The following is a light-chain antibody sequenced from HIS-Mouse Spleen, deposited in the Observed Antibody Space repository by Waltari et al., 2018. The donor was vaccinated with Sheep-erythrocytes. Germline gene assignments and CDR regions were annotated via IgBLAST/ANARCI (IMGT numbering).Light chain of an antibody. V-gene: IGKV1-39*01. CDR3: QQSYSTPQFT. CDR1: QSISRY. Sequence: DIQMTQSPSSLSASVGHRVTITCRATQSISRYLNWYQQKPGQAPKPLVYSASSLTSGVPSRFSGSGYGTDFTLTISSLQPEDFATYYGQQSYSTPQFTFGPGTKVDIK. J-gene: IGKJ3*01. CDR2: SAS.